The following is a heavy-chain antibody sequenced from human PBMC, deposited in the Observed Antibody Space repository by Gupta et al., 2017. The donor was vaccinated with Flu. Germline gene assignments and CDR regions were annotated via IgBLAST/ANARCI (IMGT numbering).Heavy chain of an antibody. Sequence: EVQLVESGGGLVQPGGSLRLSCAASGFTFSSYWMHWVRQAPGKGLVWVSRINSDGSSTSYADSVKGRFTISRDNAKNTLYLQMNSLRAEDTAVYYCARVSFTPGIAVAGTSPFDYWGQGTLVTVSS. J-gene: IGHJ4*02. V-gene: IGHV3-74*01. D-gene: IGHD6-19*01. CDR1: GFTFSSYW. CDR3: ARVSFTPGIAVAGTSPFDY. CDR2: INSDGSST.